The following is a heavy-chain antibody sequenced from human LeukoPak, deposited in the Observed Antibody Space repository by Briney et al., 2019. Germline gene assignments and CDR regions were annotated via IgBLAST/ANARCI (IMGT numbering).Heavy chain of an antibody. D-gene: IGHD4-17*01. CDR3: ASGLDYGDSPGGDY. CDR2: ISYDGSNK. CDR1: GFTFSSYA. Sequence: GGSLRLSCAASGFTFSSYAMHWVRQAPGKGLEWVAVISYDGSNKYYADSVKGRFTISRDNSKNTLYLQMNSLRAEDTAVYYCASGLDYGDSPGGDYWGQGTLVTVSS. J-gene: IGHJ4*02. V-gene: IGHV3-30-3*01.